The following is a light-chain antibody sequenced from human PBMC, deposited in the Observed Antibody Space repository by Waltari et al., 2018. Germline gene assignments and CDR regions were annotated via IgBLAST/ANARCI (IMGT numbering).Light chain of an antibody. CDR1: QIVGSSS. Sequence: EIVLTQSPGTAPLSPGERVTLSCRASQIVGSSSLAWYQQKPGQAPRLVIYRASRRATGIPDRFSGSGSGTDFSLTISRLEPEDFAVYYCQQHGTLPATFGQGTKVEIK. CDR3: QQHGTLPAT. V-gene: IGKV3-20*01. J-gene: IGKJ1*01. CDR2: RAS.